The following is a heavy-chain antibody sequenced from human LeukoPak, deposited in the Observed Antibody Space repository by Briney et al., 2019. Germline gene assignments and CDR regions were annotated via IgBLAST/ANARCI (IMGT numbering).Heavy chain of an antibody. CDR3: ERQDHSIIWYHWFDP. CDR2: VYRTGNT. Sequence: SETLSLTCSVSGGSISAYYWSWIRQPAGKGLEWIGRVYRTGNTNYNPSLQSRVTISVDTSKNQFSLRLRSVTAADTAVYYCERQDHSIIWYHWFDPWGQGTLVTVSS. V-gene: IGHV4-4*07. J-gene: IGHJ5*02. D-gene: IGHD6-13*01. CDR1: GGSISAYY.